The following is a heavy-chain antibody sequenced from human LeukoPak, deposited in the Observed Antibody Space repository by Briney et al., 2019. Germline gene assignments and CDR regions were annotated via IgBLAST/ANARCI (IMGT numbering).Heavy chain of an antibody. CDR3: ARAANWSDAGFDY. D-gene: IGHD1-1*01. J-gene: IGHJ4*02. Sequence: PGGSLRLSCAASGFTFSSYVIHWVRQAPGKGLEWVAVISYDGSNKYYADSVKGRFTISRDNSKNTVYLQMNSLRAEDTAVYYCARAANWSDAGFDYWGQGTLVTVSS. CDR1: GFTFSSYV. CDR2: ISYDGSNK. V-gene: IGHV3-30*04.